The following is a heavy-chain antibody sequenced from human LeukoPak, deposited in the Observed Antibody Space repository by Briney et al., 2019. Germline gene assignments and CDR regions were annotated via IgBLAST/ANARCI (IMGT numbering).Heavy chain of an antibody. CDR3: ARDFRTYYFDY. Sequence: GGSLRLSCAASGFTFSDYYMSWVRQAPGKGLERVSSISSSSTIYYADSVKGRFTISRDNAKNSLYLQMNSLRAEDTAVYYCARDFRTYYFDYWGQGTLVTVSS. D-gene: IGHD1-14*01. V-gene: IGHV3-69-1*02. CDR1: GFTFSDYY. J-gene: IGHJ4*02. CDR2: ISSSSTI.